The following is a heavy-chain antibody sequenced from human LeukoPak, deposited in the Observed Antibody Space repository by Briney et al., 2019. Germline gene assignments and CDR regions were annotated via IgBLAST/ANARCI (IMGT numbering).Heavy chain of an antibody. CDR1: GGSFSGYS. D-gene: IGHD2-2*01. J-gene: IGHJ5*02. Sequence: SETLSLTCAVYGGSFSGYSWSWIRQPPGKGLEWIGYIYYSGSTNYNPSLKSRVTISVDTSKNQFSLKLSSVTAADTAVYYCAREGYCSSTSCYIAPWGQGTLVTVSS. V-gene: IGHV4-34*11. CDR2: IYYSGST. CDR3: AREGYCSSTSCYIAP.